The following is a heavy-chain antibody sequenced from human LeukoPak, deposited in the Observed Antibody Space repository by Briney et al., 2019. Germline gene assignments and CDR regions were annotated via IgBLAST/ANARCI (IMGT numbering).Heavy chain of an antibody. J-gene: IGHJ6*02. CDR1: GYAFTSYD. Sequence: ASVKVSCKASGYAFTSYDINWVRQATGQGLEWMGWMNPNSGNTGYAQKFQGRVTMTRNTSISTAYMELSSLRSEDTAVYYCAREPSTTRYYGMDVWGQGTTVTVSS. CDR3: AREPSTTRYYGMDV. CDR2: MNPNSGNT. V-gene: IGHV1-8*01. D-gene: IGHD2-2*01.